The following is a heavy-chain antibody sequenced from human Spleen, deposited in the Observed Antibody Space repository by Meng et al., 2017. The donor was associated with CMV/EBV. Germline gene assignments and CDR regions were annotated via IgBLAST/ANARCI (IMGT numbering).Heavy chain of an antibody. CDR1: GGTFSSYA. J-gene: IGHJ4*02. CDR3: ARQEIWAENYFDY. D-gene: IGHD2/OR15-2a*01. Sequence: KASGGTFSSYAISWVRQATGQGLEWMGGIIPIFGTANDAQKFKGRVTITTDESTSTAYMELSSLRSEDTAVYYCARQEIWAENYFDYWGQGTLVTVSS. CDR2: IIPIFGTA. V-gene: IGHV1-69*05.